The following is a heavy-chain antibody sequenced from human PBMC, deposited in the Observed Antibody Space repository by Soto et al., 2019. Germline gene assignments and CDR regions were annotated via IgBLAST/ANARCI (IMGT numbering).Heavy chain of an antibody. J-gene: IGHJ5*02. Sequence: EVQLLEAGGGLVQPGGSLRLSCAASRFTFSTYAMSWVRQAPGKGLEWVADISASGGNTYYADSGKGRFTISRDKSKNTLDLQMNSLRAEDKAVYYCAKSDMVRGGGWLDPWGQGTLVTVSS. V-gene: IGHV3-23*01. CDR2: ISASGGNT. CDR1: RFTFSTYA. CDR3: AKSDMVRGGGWLDP. D-gene: IGHD3-10*01.